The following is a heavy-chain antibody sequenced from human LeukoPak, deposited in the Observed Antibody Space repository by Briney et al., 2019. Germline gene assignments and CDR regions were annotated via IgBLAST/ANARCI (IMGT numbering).Heavy chain of an antibody. CDR3: ARDMYTHAFDI. CDR2: IYYSGST. D-gene: IGHD1-1*01. V-gene: IGHV4-31*03. CDR1: GGSISSGGYY. Sequence: SETLSLTCTVSGGSISSGGYYWSWIRQHPGKGLEWIGYIYYSGSTYYNPSLKSRVTISVDTSKNQFSLKLSSVTAADTAVYYCARDMYTHAFDIWGQGTMVTVSS. J-gene: IGHJ3*02.